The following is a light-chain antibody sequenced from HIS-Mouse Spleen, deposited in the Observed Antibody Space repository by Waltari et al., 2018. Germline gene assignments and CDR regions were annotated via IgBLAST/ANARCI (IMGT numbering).Light chain of an antibody. V-gene: IGLV2-8*01. Sequence: QSALTQPPSASGSPGQSVTISCTGTSSDVGGYNYVSWYQQHPGKAPKLMIYEVSKRPSVFPVRFSGFKSGNTASLTVSGLQAEDEADYYCSSYAGSNNFVVFGGGTKLTVL. CDR3: SSYAGSNNFVV. CDR2: EVS. J-gene: IGLJ2*01. CDR1: SSDVGGYNY.